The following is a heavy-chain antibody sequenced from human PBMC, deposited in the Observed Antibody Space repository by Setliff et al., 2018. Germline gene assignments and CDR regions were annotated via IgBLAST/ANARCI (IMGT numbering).Heavy chain of an antibody. CDR3: ARGLNSVSWTFTY. J-gene: IGHJ4*02. D-gene: IGHD2-15*01. V-gene: IGHV4-4*08. CDR1: GGSISTYH. Sequence: SETLSLTCSVSGGSISTYHWSWIRQPPEKGLEWIGYIDTSGSTDYNPSLKSRVTISIDTSKSQFSLNLNSVTAADAAMYYCARGLNSVSWTFTYWGQGTLVTVSS. CDR2: IDTSGST.